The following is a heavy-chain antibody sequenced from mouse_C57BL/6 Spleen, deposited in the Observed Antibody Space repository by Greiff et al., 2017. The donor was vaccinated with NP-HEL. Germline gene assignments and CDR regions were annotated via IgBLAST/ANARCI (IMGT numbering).Heavy chain of an antibody. CDR2: IDPSDSYT. D-gene: IGHD3-3*01. V-gene: IGHV1-69*01. CDR3: ARGLGNFDY. Sequence: QVQLQQPGAELVKPGASVKMSCKASGYTFTSYWMHWVKQRPGQGLEWIGEIDPSDSYTNYNQKFKGKSTLTVDKSSSTAYMQLSSLTSEDSAVYYCARGLGNFDYWGQGTTLTVSS. CDR1: GYTFTSYW. J-gene: IGHJ2*01.